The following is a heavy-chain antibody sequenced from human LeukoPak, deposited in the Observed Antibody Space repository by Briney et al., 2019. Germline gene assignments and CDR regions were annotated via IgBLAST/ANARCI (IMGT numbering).Heavy chain of an antibody. CDR2: ISAYNGNT. CDR1: GHTFTSYG. CDR3: ARFCSGGSCYHNWFDP. D-gene: IGHD2-15*01. Sequence: ASVKVSCKASGHTFTSYGISWVRQAPGQGLEWMGWISAYNGNTKYAQKFQGRVTMTTDTSTSTAYMELRSLRSDDTAVYYCARFCSGGSCYHNWFDPWGQGTLVTVSS. J-gene: IGHJ5*02. V-gene: IGHV1-18*01.